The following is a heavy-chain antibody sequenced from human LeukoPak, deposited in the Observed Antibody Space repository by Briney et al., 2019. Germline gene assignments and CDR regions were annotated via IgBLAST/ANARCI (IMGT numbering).Heavy chain of an antibody. CDR3: ARRVYSYSSGWYSFDY. CDR1: GGSFSGYY. J-gene: IGHJ4*02. V-gene: IGHV4-34*01. D-gene: IGHD6-19*01. CDR2: INHSGST. Sequence: PSETLSLTCAVYGGSFSGYYWSWIRQPPGKGLEWIGEINHSGSTNYNPSLKSRVTISVDTSKNQFSLKLSSVTAADTAVYYCARRVYSYSSGWYSFDYWGQGTLVTVSS.